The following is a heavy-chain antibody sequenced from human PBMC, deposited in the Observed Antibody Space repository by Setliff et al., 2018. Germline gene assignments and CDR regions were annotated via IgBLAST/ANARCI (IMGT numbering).Heavy chain of an antibody. D-gene: IGHD3-22*01. CDR2: INHSGST. Sequence: PSETLSLTCSVSGYSISSGDIWGWIRQPPGKGLEWIGAINHSGSTNYNPSLERRVTISVDTSKNQFSLKLGSVPAADTAVYYCARDRLASSRNSYDSSAYFSPFNYWGQGILVTVSS. V-gene: IGHV4-38-2*02. CDR1: GYSISSGDI. CDR3: ARDRLASSRNSYDSSAYFSPFNY. J-gene: IGHJ4*02.